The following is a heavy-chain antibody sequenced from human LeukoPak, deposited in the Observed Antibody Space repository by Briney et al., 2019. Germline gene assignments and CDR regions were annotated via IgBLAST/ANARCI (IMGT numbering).Heavy chain of an antibody. CDR1: GFTFSSYA. Sequence: PGGSLRLSCAASGFTFSSYAISWVRQAPGQGLEWMGRIIPILDIANYAQKFQGRVTITADKSTSTAYMELSSLRSEDTAVYYCARDLGSSWYFYFDYWGQGTLVTVSS. J-gene: IGHJ4*02. D-gene: IGHD6-13*01. CDR2: IIPILDIA. CDR3: ARDLGSSWYFYFDY. V-gene: IGHV1-69*04.